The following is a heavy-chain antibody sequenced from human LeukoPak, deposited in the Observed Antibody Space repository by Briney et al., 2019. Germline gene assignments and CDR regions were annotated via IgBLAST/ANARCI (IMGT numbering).Heavy chain of an antibody. Sequence: ASVKVSCKASGYTFTSYYMHWVRQAPGQGLEWMGIINPSGGSTSYAQKFQGRVTMTRGTSTSTVYMELSSLRSEDTAVYYCAGTVLRFLSWFDPWGQGTLVTVSS. CDR2: INPSGGST. J-gene: IGHJ5*02. V-gene: IGHV1-46*03. CDR3: AGTVLRFLSWFDP. D-gene: IGHD3-3*01. CDR1: GYTFTSYY.